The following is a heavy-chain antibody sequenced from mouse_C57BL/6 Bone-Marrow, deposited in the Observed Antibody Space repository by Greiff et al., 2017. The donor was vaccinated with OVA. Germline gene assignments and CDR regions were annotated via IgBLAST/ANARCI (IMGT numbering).Heavy chain of an antibody. CDR2: IDPSDSYT. Sequence: QVQLQQPGAELVMPGASVTLSCKASGYTFTSYWMHWVKQRPGQGLEWIGEIDPSDSYTNYNQKFKGKSLLTVDKPSSTAYMQRSSLASDDSAVYYCAREYYDSTWYFDVWGTGTTVTVSA. CDR3: AREYYDSTWYFDV. CDR1: GYTFTSYW. V-gene: IGHV1-69*01. D-gene: IGHD1-1*01. J-gene: IGHJ1*03.